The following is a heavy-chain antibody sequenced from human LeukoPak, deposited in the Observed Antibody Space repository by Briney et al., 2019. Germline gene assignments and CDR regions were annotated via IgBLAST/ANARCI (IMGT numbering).Heavy chain of an antibody. Sequence: SVKVSCKASGGTFSSYAISWVRQAPGQGLEWMGGIIPIFGTANYAQRFQGRVTITADESTSTAYMELSSLRSEDTAVYYCARDRGSSGYRAWYFDLWGRGTLVTVSS. CDR1: GGTFSSYA. D-gene: IGHD3-22*01. CDR2: IIPIFGTA. J-gene: IGHJ2*01. CDR3: ARDRGSSGYRAWYFDL. V-gene: IGHV1-69*01.